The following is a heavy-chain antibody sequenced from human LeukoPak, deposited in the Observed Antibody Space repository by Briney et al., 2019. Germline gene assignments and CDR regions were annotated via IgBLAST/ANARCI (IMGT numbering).Heavy chain of an antibody. CDR1: GYTFTGYY. CDR3: ARQKFGEPLFDY. Sequence: ASVKVSCKASGYTFTGYYMHWVRQAPGQGLEWMGWINPNSGGTNYAQKFQGRVTMTRDRSISTAYMELSRLRSDDTAVYYCARQKFGEPLFDYWGQGTLVTVSS. CDR2: INPNSGGT. J-gene: IGHJ4*02. V-gene: IGHV1-2*02. D-gene: IGHD3-10*01.